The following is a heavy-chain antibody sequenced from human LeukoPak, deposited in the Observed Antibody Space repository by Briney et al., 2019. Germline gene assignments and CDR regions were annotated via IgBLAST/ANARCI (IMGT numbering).Heavy chain of an antibody. CDR2: INPSGGST. V-gene: IGHV1-46*01. CDR1: GYTFTSYY. D-gene: IGHD2-2*01. CDR3: ARVWDIIIVPADHFDY. Sequence: ASVKVSCKASGYTFTSYYMHWVRQAPGQGLEWMGIINPSGGSTSYAQKFQGRVTMTRDTSTSTVYMELRSLRSDDTAVYYCARVWDIIIVPADHFDYWGQGTLVTVSS. J-gene: IGHJ4*02.